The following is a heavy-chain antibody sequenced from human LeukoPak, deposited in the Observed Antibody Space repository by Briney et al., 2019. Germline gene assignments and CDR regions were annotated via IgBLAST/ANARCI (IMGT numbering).Heavy chain of an antibody. CDR1: GGSISSSSYY. V-gene: IGHV4-39*07. CDR3: ARARGSTSPDLYGMDV. Sequence: SETLSLTCTVSGGSISSSSYYWGWIRQPPGKGLEWIGSIYYSGSTYYNPSLKSRVTISVDTSKNQFSLKLSSVTAADTAVYYCARARGSTSPDLYGMDVWGQGTTVTVSS. D-gene: IGHD2-2*01. CDR2: IYYSGST. J-gene: IGHJ6*02.